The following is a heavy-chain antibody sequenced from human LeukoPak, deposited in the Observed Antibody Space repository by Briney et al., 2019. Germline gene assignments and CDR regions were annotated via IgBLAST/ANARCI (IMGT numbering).Heavy chain of an antibody. CDR1: GGSISSSNW. CDR3: ARGYCSGTRCFDY. Sequence: SETLSLTCAVSGGSISSSNWWSWVRQPPGKGLEWIGEIYHSGSTNYNPSLKSRVTISVDTSKNQFSLKLSSVTAADAAVYFCARGYCSGTRCFDYWGQGTLVTVSS. V-gene: IGHV4-4*02. J-gene: IGHJ4*02. D-gene: IGHD2-2*01. CDR2: IYHSGST.